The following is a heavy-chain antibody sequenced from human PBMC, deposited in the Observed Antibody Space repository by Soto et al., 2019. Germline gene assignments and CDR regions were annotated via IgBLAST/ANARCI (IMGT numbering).Heavy chain of an antibody. CDR3: ARGRGVVVPAVEESSYYGMDV. J-gene: IGHJ6*02. CDR2: TYYRSKWYN. D-gene: IGHD2-2*01. Sequence: PSQTLSLTCAISGDSVSSNSAAWNWIRQSPSRGLEWLGRTYYRSKWYNDYAVSVKSRITINPDTSKNQFSLQLNSVTPEDTAVYYCARGRGVVVPAVEESSYYGMDVWGQGTTVTVSS. CDR1: GDSVSSNSAA. V-gene: IGHV6-1*01.